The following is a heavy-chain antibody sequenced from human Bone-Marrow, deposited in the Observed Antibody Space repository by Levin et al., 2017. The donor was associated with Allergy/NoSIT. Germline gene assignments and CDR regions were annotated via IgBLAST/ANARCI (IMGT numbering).Heavy chain of an antibody. D-gene: IGHD2-2*01. Sequence: SETLSLTCAVSGASFSSGDYYWAWIRQPPGKGLEWIGYIYYSGNTYYNPSLTRRVTISLDTSKNQFSLRLNSVTAADTAVYYCARQGLAAAIRPLPYSWFDPWGQGTLVTVSS. CDR3: ARQGLAAAIRPLPYSWFDP. J-gene: IGHJ5*02. V-gene: IGHV4-30-4*01. CDR2: IYYSGNT. CDR1: GASFSSGDYY.